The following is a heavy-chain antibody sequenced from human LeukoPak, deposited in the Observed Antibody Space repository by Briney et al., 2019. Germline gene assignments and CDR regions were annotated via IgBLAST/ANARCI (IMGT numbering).Heavy chain of an antibody. CDR1: GVSFSGYY. D-gene: IGHD2/OR15-2a*01. CDR2: INHSGST. V-gene: IGHV4-34*01. CDR3: ARGGGTFVN. Sequence: SETLSLTCAVYGVSFSGYYWSWIRQPPGKGLEWIGEINHSGSTNYNPSLKSRVTISVDTSKNQFSLKLSSVTAADTAVYYCARGGGTFVNWGQGTLVTVSS. J-gene: IGHJ4*02.